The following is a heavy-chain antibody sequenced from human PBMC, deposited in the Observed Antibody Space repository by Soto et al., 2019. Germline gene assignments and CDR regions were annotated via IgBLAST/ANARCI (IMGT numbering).Heavy chain of an antibody. CDR1: GFSFSMYS. Sequence: GGSLRLSCAASGFSFSMYSMNWVRQAPGKGLEWVSYISSNSATIYDTDSGRGRFTISRDSAKNSLYLQMNSLRDEDTAVYYCSREDILGTRSIVYCCQGPLVTVS. V-gene: IGHV3-48*02. CDR2: ISSNSATI. D-gene: IGHD1-26*01. CDR3: SREDILGTRSIVY. J-gene: IGHJ4*02.